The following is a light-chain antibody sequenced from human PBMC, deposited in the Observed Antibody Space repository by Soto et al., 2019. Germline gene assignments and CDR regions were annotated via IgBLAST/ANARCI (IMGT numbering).Light chain of an antibody. Sequence: DIQMTQSPSTLSASVGDRVTITCRASQSIGTWLAWYQHKPGKAPKVLIDKASNLESGVPSRFSGSGSGTEFTLTISSLQPDDFATYYCQQYNYYSWTFGQGTKVEVK. V-gene: IGKV1-5*03. J-gene: IGKJ1*01. CDR2: KAS. CDR1: QSIGTW. CDR3: QQYNYYSWT.